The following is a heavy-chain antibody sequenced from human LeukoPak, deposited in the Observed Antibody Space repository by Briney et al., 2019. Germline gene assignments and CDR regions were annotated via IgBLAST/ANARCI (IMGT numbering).Heavy chain of an antibody. D-gene: IGHD3-3*01. CDR2: MNPNSGNT. CDR1: GYTFTSYD. J-gene: IGHJ6*03. Sequence: ASVKVSCKASGYTFTSYDINWVRQATGQGLEWMGWMNPNSGNTGYAQKFQGRVTITRNTSISTAYMELSSLRSEDTAVYYCAREGTYYDFWSGYYTNEYMDIWGKGTTVTVSS. V-gene: IGHV1-8*03. CDR3: AREGTYYDFWSGYYTNEYMDI.